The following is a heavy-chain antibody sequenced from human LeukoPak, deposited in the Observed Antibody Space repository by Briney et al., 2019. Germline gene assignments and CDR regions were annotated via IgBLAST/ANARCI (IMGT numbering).Heavy chain of an antibody. J-gene: IGHJ3*02. V-gene: IGHV4-31*03. CDR2: IYYSGST. Sequence: PSQTLSLTCTVSGGSISSGGYYWSWIRQHPGKGLEWIGYIYYSGSTYYNPSLKSRVTISVDTSENQFSLKLSSVTAADTAVYYCARVGRPEDAFDIWGQGTMVTVSS. CDR1: GGSISSGGYY. CDR3: ARVGRPEDAFDI.